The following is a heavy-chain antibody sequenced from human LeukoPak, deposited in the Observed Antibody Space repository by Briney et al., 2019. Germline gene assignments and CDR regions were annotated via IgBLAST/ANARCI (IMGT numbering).Heavy chain of an antibody. CDR2: IIPIFGTA. J-gene: IGHJ4*02. Sequence: ASVKVSCKASGGTFSSYAISWVRQAPGQGLEWMGGIIPIFGTANYAQKFQGRVTITADESTSTAYMELRSLRSDDTAVYYCARGGLLRYFDWLLPRNTNFDYWGQGTLVTVSS. D-gene: IGHD3-9*01. CDR1: GGTFSSYA. CDR3: ARGGLLRYFDWLLPRNTNFDY. V-gene: IGHV1-69*01.